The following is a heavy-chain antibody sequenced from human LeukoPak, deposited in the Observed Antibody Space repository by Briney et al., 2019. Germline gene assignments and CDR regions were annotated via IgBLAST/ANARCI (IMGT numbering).Heavy chain of an antibody. J-gene: IGHJ4*02. D-gene: IGHD2-15*01. CDR2: IKSKTDGGTT. V-gene: IGHV3-15*01. CDR1: GFTVSNAW. CDR3: TTSSSRIYPTDY. Sequence: GGSPRLSCAASGFTVSNAWMSWVRQAPGKGLEWVGRIKSKTDGGTTDYAAPVKGRFTISRDDSKNTLYLQMNSLKTEDTAVYYCTTSSSRIYPTDYWGQGTLVTVSS.